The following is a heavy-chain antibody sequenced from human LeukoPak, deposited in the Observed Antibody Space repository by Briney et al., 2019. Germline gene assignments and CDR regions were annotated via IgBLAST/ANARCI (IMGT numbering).Heavy chain of an antibody. J-gene: IGHJ3*02. D-gene: IGHD2-15*01. CDR3: ASEGGHPEDDAFDI. CDR2: IYYSGST. Sequence: SETLSLTCTVSGGSISSSSYYWGWIRQPPGKGLEWIGSIYYSGSTYYNPSLKSRVTISVDTSKNQFSLKLSSVTAADTAVYYCASEGGHPEDDAFDIWGQGTMVTVSS. CDR1: GGSISSSSYY. V-gene: IGHV4-39*01.